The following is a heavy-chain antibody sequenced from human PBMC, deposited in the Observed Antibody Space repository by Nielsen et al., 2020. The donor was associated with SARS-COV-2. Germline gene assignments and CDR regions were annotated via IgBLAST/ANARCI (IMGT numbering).Heavy chain of an antibody. V-gene: IGHV3-23*01. CDR3: ARKSGSSGSKYYYYYYMDV. Sequence: WIRQPPGKGLEWVSAISGSGGSTYYADSVKGRFTISRDNSKNTLYLQMNSLRAEDTAVYYCARKSGSSGSKYYYYYYMDVWGKGTTVTVSS. CDR2: ISGSGGST. J-gene: IGHJ6*03. D-gene: IGHD3-22*01.